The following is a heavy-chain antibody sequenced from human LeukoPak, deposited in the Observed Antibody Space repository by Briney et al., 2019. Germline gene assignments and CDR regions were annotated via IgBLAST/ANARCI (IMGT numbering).Heavy chain of an antibody. CDR2: INHSGST. CDR1: GGSFSGYY. Sequence: SETLSLTCAVYGGSFSGYYWSWIRQPPGKGLEWIGEINHSGSTNYNPSLKSRVTISVDTSKNQFSLKLSSVTAADTAVYYCAKDLPLSSWYPKHERWWFDPWGQGTLVTVSS. D-gene: IGHD6-13*01. CDR3: AKDLPLSSWYPKHERWWFDP. V-gene: IGHV4-34*01. J-gene: IGHJ5*02.